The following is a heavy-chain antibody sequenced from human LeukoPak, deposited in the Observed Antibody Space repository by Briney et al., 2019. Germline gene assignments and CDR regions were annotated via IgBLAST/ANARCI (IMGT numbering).Heavy chain of an antibody. CDR2: ISGSGGST. Sequence: GSLRLSCAASGFTFSSYAMSWVRQAPGKGLGWVSAISGSGGSTYYADSVKGRFTISRDNSKNTLYLQMNSLRAEDTAVYYCAKDGGYSGSRLYYFDYWGQGTLVTVSS. J-gene: IGHJ4*02. V-gene: IGHV3-23*01. D-gene: IGHD5-12*01. CDR3: AKDGGYSGSRLYYFDY. CDR1: GFTFSSYA.